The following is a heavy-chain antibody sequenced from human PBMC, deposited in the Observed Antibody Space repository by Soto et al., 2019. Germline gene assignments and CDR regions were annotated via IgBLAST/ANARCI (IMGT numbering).Heavy chain of an antibody. CDR2: IYYSGST. CDR3: ARSDFHYYYYYYGMDV. J-gene: IGHJ6*02. Sequence: QVQLQESGPGLVKPSQTLSLTCTVSGGSISSGGYYWSWIRQHPGKGLEWIGYIYYSGSTYYNPSLKRRVTISVDTSKNQFSLKLSSVTAADTAVYYCARSDFHYYYYYYGMDVWGQGTTVTVSS. V-gene: IGHV4-31*03. CDR1: GGSISSGGYY.